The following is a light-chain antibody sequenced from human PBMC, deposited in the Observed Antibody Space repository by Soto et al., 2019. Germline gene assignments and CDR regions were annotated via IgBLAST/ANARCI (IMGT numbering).Light chain of an antibody. CDR3: CSYALSSTYV. CDR2: EGS. CDR1: SSDIGSYSF. V-gene: IGLV2-23*01. Sequence: QSALTQPASVSGSPGQSITLSCTGTSSDIGSYSFVSWYQQHPGKAPRLIIYEGSKRPSGVSNRFSASRSGNTASLTISGPQPEDEADYYCCSYALSSTYVFGTGTKVTVL. J-gene: IGLJ1*01.